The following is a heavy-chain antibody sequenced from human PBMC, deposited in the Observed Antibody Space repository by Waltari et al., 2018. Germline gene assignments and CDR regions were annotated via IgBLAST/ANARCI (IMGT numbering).Heavy chain of an antibody. Sequence: QVQLQESGPGLVKPSETLPLTCTVSGGSISSYYWSWIRQPPGKGLEWIGYIYYSGSTNYNPSLKSRVTISVDTSKNQFSLKLSSVTAADTAVYYCARVGSGNEIDYWGQGTLVTVSS. CDR1: GGSISSYY. CDR3: ARVGSGNEIDY. CDR2: IYYSGST. J-gene: IGHJ4*02. V-gene: IGHV4-59*01. D-gene: IGHD3-10*01.